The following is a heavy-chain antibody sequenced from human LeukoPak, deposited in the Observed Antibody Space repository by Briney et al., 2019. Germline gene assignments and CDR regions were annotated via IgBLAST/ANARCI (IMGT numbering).Heavy chain of an antibody. D-gene: IGHD3-16*02. Sequence: PGGSLRLSCAASGFTFSSYSMNWVRQAPGKGLEGVSYISSSSSTIYYADSVKGRFTISRDNAKNSLYLQMNSLRDEDTAVYYCARDGYYDYVWGSYRPCYFDYWGQGTLVTVSS. CDR1: GFTFSSYS. CDR3: ARDGYYDYVWGSYRPCYFDY. V-gene: IGHV3-48*02. J-gene: IGHJ4*02. CDR2: ISSSSSTI.